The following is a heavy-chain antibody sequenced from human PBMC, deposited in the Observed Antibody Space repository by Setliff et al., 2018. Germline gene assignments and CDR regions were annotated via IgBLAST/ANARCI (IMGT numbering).Heavy chain of an antibody. V-gene: IGHV3-30-3*01. CDR1: GFTFNGYA. Sequence: PGESLKISCAASGFTFNGYAMNWVRQVPGKGLEWVAVISSDGNIKFHAESVKGRFTISRDNSKNTQYLQMHSLRFEDTAVYYCAREYYDSSGFSYGMDVWGQGTTVTVSS. CDR2: ISSDGNIK. D-gene: IGHD3-22*01. J-gene: IGHJ6*02. CDR3: AREYYDSSGFSYGMDV.